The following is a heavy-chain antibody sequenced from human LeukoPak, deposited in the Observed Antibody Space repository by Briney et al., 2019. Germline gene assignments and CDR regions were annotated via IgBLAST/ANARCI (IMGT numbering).Heavy chain of an antibody. J-gene: IGHJ4*02. CDR2: MRYDGSNK. V-gene: IGHV3-30*02. CDR3: AGGDTSGYHYAGFEY. D-gene: IGHD3-22*01. Sequence: PGRSLRLSCAASGFTFSGYGMHWVRQAPGKGLEWVAFMRYDGSNKYYADSVKGRFTISRDNSKNTLYLQMNSLRAEDTAVYYCAGGDTSGYHYAGFEYWGQGTLVTVSS. CDR1: GFTFSGYG.